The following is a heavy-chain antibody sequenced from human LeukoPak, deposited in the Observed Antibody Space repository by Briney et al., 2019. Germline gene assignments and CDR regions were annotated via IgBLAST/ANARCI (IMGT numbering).Heavy chain of an antibody. Sequence: SETLSLTCDVFGGSFTDYFWTWIRQSPGKGLEWIGEINDYTGNTNYNPSLNSRVSISLEKSKNQFSLELRSVAAADTAVYYCARGRIAKIVVVHSFHYGMDVWGQGTTVTVSS. CDR1: GGSFTDYF. V-gene: IGHV4-34*01. J-gene: IGHJ6*02. D-gene: IGHD3-22*01. CDR3: ARGRIAKIVVVHSFHYGMDV. CDR2: INDYTGNT.